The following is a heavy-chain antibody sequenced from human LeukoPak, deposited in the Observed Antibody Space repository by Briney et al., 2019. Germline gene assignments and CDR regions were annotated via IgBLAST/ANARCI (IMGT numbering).Heavy chain of an antibody. CDR2: INQDGSER. CDR1: GFTFSTYW. CDR3: ARNPAKVVPAVY. Sequence: GGSLRLSCAASGFTFSTYWMSWVRQASGKGLEWVANINQDGSERYYVDSVKGRFTISRDNAKNSLSLQMNSLSAEDTAVYFCARNPAKVVPAVYWGQGTLVTVSS. V-gene: IGHV3-7*01. J-gene: IGHJ4*02. D-gene: IGHD2-2*01.